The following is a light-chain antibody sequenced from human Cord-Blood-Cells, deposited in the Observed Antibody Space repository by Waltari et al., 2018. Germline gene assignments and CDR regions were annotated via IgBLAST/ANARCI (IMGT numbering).Light chain of an antibody. CDR3: QQRSNWLTWT. Sequence: EIVLTQSPATLPLSPGERATHSCRASQSVSSYSAWYQQKPGQAPRLLIYDASNRATGIPARFSGSGSGTDFTLTISSLEPEDFSVYYCQQRSNWLTWTFGQGTKVEIK. CDR1: QSVSSY. V-gene: IGKV3-11*01. J-gene: IGKJ1*01. CDR2: DAS.